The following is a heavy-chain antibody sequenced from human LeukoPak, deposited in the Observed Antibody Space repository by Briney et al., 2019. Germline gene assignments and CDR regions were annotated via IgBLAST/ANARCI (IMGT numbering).Heavy chain of an antibody. CDR3: ARSILGTFDAFDI. Sequence: GGSLRLSCAASGFTFSSSAMNWVRQAPGKGLEWVSSISSSSSYIYYADSVKGRFTISRDNAKNTLYLQMNSLRAEDTAVYYCARSILGTFDAFDIWGQGTMVTVSS. J-gene: IGHJ3*02. CDR1: GFTFSSSA. D-gene: IGHD2-21*01. CDR2: ISSSSSYI. V-gene: IGHV3-21*01.